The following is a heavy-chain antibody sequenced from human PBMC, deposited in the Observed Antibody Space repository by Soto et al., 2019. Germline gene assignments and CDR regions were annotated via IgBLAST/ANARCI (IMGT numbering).Heavy chain of an antibody. V-gene: IGHV3-72*01. J-gene: IGHJ3*02. Sequence: GGSLRLSCAASGFTFSDHYMDWVRQAPGKGLEWVGRTRNKANSYTTEYAASVKGRFTISRDDPKNSLYLQMNSLRAEDTAVYYCARVSPPYYDSSYHAFYIWGQGTMVTVSS. CDR1: GFTFSDHY. D-gene: IGHD3-22*01. CDR2: TRNKANSYTT. CDR3: ARVSPPYYDSSYHAFYI.